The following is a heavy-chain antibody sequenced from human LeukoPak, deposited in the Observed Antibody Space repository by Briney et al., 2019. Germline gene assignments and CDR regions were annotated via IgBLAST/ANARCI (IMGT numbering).Heavy chain of an antibody. CDR3: ARQLERRYYYYMDV. Sequence: SVKVSCKASGYTFTSYAMNWVRQAPGQGLEWMGGIIPIFATTNFAQKFQGRVTITADESTSTAYLELSSLRSEDTAVYYCARQLERRYYYYMDVWGKGTTVTVSS. CDR1: GYTFTSYA. V-gene: IGHV1-69*13. D-gene: IGHD1-1*01. J-gene: IGHJ6*03. CDR2: IIPIFATT.